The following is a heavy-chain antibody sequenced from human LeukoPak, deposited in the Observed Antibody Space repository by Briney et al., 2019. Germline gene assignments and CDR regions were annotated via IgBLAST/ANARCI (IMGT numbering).Heavy chain of an antibody. CDR2: ISSSSSYI. D-gene: IGHD2-15*01. V-gene: IGHV3-21*01. CDR1: GFTFSSYS. Sequence: GGSLRLSCAASGFTFSSYSMNWVRQAPGKGLEWVSSISSSSSYIYYADSVKGRFTISRDNAKNSLYLQMNSLRAEDTAVYYCARELTDRSGGGCLVPWGQGTLVTVSS. CDR3: ARELTDRSGGGCLVP. J-gene: IGHJ4*02.